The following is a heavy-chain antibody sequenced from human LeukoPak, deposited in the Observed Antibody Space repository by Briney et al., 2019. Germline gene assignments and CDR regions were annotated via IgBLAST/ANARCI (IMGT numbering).Heavy chain of an antibody. V-gene: IGHV3-53*01. D-gene: IGHD6-19*01. CDR1: GFIFSSNY. CDR2: IYSGGST. CDR3: AKDREIYSSGWYMI. Sequence: GGSLRLSCAASGFIFSSNYMSWVRQAPGKGLEWVSVIYSGGSTYYADSVKGRFTISRDNSKNTLYLQMNSLRAEDTAVYYCAKDREIYSSGWYMIWGQGTLVTVSS. J-gene: IGHJ4*02.